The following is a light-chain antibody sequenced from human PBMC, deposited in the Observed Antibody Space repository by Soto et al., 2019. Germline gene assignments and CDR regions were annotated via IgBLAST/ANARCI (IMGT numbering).Light chain of an antibody. J-gene: IGLJ1*01. V-gene: IGLV2-14*01. CDR1: SSDVGGYNY. CDR3: SSYTDRNNLV. CDR2: EVS. Sequence: QSALTQPASVSGSPGQSITISCTGTSSDVGGYNYVSWYQQHPGKAPKLMIYEVSNRPSGVSNRFSGSKSGNTASLTISGLQAEDEADYYCSSYTDRNNLVFGTGTQLTVL.